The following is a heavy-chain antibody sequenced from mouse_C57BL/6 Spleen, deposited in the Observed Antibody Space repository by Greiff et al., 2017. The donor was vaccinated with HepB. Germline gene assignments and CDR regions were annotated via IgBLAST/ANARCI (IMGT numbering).Heavy chain of an antibody. J-gene: IGHJ4*01. V-gene: IGHV1-22*01. Sequence: VQLQQSGPELVKPGASVKMSCKASGYTFTDYNMHWVKQSHGKSLEWIGYINPNNGGTSYNQKFKGKATLTVNKSSSTAYMELRSLTSEDSAVYNWASPYYEYDVNYAMDYWGQGTSATASS. CDR3: ASPYYEYDVNYAMDY. CDR2: INPNNGGT. CDR1: GYTFTDYN. D-gene: IGHD2-4*01.